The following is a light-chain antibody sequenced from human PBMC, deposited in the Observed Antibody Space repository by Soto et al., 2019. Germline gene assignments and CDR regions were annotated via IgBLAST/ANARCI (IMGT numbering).Light chain of an antibody. CDR2: DAS. CDR3: QQYGSSPPWT. J-gene: IGKJ1*01. V-gene: IGKV3-20*01. CDR1: QSISSSY. Sequence: EIVLTQSPATLSLSPGERATLSCRASQSISSSYLAWYQQKPGQAPRLLIYDASSRATGIPDRFSGSGSGTDFTLTISRLEPEDFAVYYCQQYGSSPPWTFGQGTKV.